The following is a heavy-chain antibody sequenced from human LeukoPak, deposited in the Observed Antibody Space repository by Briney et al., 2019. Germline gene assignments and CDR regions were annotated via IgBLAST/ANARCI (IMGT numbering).Heavy chain of an antibody. Sequence: SLRLSCAASGFTFDDYAMHWVRQAPGKGLEWVSGISWNSGRINYADSVKGRFTISRDNAKNSLYLQMNSLRVEDMALYYCVRDGGLQAYYFDYWGQGTLVTVSS. CDR3: VRDGGLQAYYFDY. V-gene: IGHV3-9*03. CDR1: GFTFDDYA. J-gene: IGHJ4*02. CDR2: ISWNSGRI. D-gene: IGHD2-21*02.